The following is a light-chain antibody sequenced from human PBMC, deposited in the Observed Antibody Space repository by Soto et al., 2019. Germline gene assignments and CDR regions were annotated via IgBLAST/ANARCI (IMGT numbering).Light chain of an antibody. CDR1: SSDVGGYNY. V-gene: IGLV2-8*01. Sequence: QSALTQPPSASGSPGQSVTISCTGTSSDVGGYNYVSWYQQHPGKAPKLTIYEVSKRPSGVPDRFSGSKSGNTASLTVSGLQAEDEAEYYCNSYTSSNTYVFGTGTKVTVL. CDR2: EVS. CDR3: NSYTSSNTYV. J-gene: IGLJ1*01.